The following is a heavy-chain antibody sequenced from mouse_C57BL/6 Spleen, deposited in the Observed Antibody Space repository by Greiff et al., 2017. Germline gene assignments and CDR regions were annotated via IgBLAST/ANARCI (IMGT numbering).Heavy chain of an antibody. D-gene: IGHD1-1*01. CDR1: GYTFTSYW. CDR3: ARGYGSLYYFDY. CDR2: IDPSDSET. V-gene: IGHV1-52*01. J-gene: IGHJ2*01. Sequence: VQLQQPGAELVRPGSSVKLSCKASGYTFTSYWMHWVKQRPIQGLEWIGNIDPSDSETHYNQKFKDKATLTVGKSSSTAYRQLSSLTAEDSAVYYCARGYGSLYYFDYWGQGTTLTVSS.